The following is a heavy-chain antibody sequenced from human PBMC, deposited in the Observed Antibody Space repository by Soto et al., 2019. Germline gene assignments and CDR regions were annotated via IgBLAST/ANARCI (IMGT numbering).Heavy chain of an antibody. V-gene: IGHV1-69*12. CDR2: IIPIFGTA. Sequence: QVQLVQSGAEVKKPGSSVKVSCKASGGTFSSSAISWVRQAPGQGLEWMGGIIPIFGTANYAQKFQGRVTITADESPSTAYMELSSLRSEDTAVYYCASLVRGYSGTGDYWGQGTLVTVSS. CDR3: ASLVRGYSGTGDY. J-gene: IGHJ4*02. CDR1: GGTFSSSA. D-gene: IGHD5-12*01.